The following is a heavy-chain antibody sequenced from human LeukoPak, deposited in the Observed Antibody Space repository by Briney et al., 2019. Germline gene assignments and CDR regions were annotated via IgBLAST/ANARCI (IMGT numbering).Heavy chain of an antibody. CDR3: ARRGYGGPGAFDI. D-gene: IGHD3-16*01. J-gene: IGHJ3*02. CDR2: IDPSDSYT. V-gene: IGHV5-10-1*01. Sequence: GESLKISCKGSGYTFTTYWISWVRQMPGKGLEWMGRIDPSDSYTNYSPSFQGHVTISADKSISTAYLQWSSLKASDTAMYYCARRGYGGPGAFDIWGQGTMVTVSS. CDR1: GYTFTTYW.